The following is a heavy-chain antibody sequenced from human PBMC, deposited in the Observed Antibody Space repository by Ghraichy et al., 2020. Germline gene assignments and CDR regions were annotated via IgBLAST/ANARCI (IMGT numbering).Heavy chain of an antibody. CDR1: GYTFTSYD. Sequence: ASVKVSCKASGYTFTSYDINWVRQATGQGLEWMGWMNPNSGNTGYAQKFQGRVTMTRNTSISTAYMELSSLRSEDTAVYYCARGRGRTGVRYFDLWGRGTLVTVSS. J-gene: IGHJ2*01. D-gene: IGHD3/OR15-3a*01. CDR3: ARGRGRTGVRYFDL. V-gene: IGHV1-8*01. CDR2: MNPNSGNT.